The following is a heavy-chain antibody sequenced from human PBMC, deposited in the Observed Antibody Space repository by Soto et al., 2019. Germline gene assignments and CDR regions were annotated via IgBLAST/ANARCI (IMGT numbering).Heavy chain of an antibody. Sequence: NPSETLSLTCAVSGYSISSGYYWGWIRQPPGKGLEWIGSIYHSGSTYYNPSLKSRVTISVDTSKNQFSLKLSSVTAEDTAVYYCARDRVYWNYFKRDYYYYGMDVWGQGTTVTVSS. D-gene: IGHD1-7*01. CDR3: ARDRVYWNYFKRDYYYYGMDV. J-gene: IGHJ6*02. V-gene: IGHV4-38-2*02. CDR1: GYSISSGYY. CDR2: IYHSGST.